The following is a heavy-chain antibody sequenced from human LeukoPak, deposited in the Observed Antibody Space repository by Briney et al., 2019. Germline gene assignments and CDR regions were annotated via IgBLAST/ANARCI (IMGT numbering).Heavy chain of an antibody. CDR3: ARDANAFDI. J-gene: IGHJ3*02. CDR1: GFTFSTYS. V-gene: IGHV3-21*01. CDR2: ISSTSIYI. Sequence: GGSLRPSCAASGFTFSTYSMSWASQAPGKGLEWVSSISSTSIYIFYADSVKGRFTISRDNAKNSLYLQMNSLRAEDTAVYYCARDANAFDIWGQGTMVTVSS.